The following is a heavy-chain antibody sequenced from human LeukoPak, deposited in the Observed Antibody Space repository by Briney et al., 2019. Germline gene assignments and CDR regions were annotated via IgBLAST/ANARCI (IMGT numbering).Heavy chain of an antibody. D-gene: IGHD3-10*02. J-gene: IGHJ6*04. Sequence: SETLSLTCIVSGDSISSSSYYWGWIRQPPGKGLEWIGSIHYSGTTYYNPSLKSRVTISVDTSENLFSLMLTSVTAADTAVYYCAELGITMIGGVWGKGTTVTISS. CDR1: GDSISSSSYY. V-gene: IGHV4-39*01. CDR2: IHYSGTT. CDR3: AELGITMIGGV.